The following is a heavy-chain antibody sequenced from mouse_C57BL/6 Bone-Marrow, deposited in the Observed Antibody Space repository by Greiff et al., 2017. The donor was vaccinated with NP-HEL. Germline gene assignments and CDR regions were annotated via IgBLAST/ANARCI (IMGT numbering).Heavy chain of an antibody. CDR1: GYTFTDYY. V-gene: IGHV1-19*01. Sequence: EVQLVESGPVLVKPGASVKMSCKASGYTFTDYYMNWVKQSHGKSLEWIGVINPYNGGTSYNQKLKGKATLTVDKSSSTAYMELNSLTSEDSAVYYCARLGYYYGSRDDYWGQGTTLTVSS. D-gene: IGHD1-1*01. J-gene: IGHJ2*01. CDR2: INPYNGGT. CDR3: ARLGYYYGSRDDY.